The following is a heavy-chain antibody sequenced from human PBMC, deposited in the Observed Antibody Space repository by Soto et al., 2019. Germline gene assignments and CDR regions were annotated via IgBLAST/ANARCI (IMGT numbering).Heavy chain of an antibody. Sequence: EVQLVESGGGLVKPGGSLRLSCAASGFTLSSYNLNWVRQAPGKGLEWVTSISSSGSDIYYADSVKGRFTISRDNAKSSLYLQMNSLRAEDTAIYYCARGIIDRSGYCVFDYWGQGTLVTVSS. CDR2: ISSSGSDI. J-gene: IGHJ4*02. D-gene: IGHD3-22*01. CDR3: ARGIIDRSGYCVFDY. CDR1: GFTLSSYN. V-gene: IGHV3-21*01.